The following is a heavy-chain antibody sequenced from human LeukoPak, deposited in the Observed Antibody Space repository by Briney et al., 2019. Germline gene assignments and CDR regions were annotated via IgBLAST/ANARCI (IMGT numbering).Heavy chain of an antibody. CDR2: IYCSWST. J-gene: IGHJ4*02. CDR3: ASRLPGRGYSYGSALDY. CDR1: GRSISISSYY. V-gene: IGHV4-39*01. Sequence: PETLSLTCTVSGRSISISSYYCGWLRQPPGKGLEWSGSIYCSWSTYYNPSLNSRVTISVDTPKNQFSMKLSSGTAADKAVYCCASRLPGRGYSYGSALDYWGQGTLVTVSS. D-gene: IGHD5-18*01.